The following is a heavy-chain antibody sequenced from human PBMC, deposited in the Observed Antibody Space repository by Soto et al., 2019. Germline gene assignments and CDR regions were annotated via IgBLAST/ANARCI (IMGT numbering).Heavy chain of an antibody. V-gene: IGHV5-51*01. J-gene: IGHJ6*02. CDR2: IYPGDSDT. CDR3: ARYLYDYGDYYYYGMDV. CDR1: GYSFTSYW. Sequence: RGESLKISCMGSGYSFTSYWIGWVRQMPGKGPEWMGIIYPGDSDTRYSPSFQGQVTISADKSISTAYLQWSSLKASDTAMYYCARYLYDYGDYYYYGMDVWGQGTTVTVSS. D-gene: IGHD4-17*01.